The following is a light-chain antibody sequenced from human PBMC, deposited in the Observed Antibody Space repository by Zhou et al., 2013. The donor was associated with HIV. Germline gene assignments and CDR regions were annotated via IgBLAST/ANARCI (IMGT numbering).Light chain of an antibody. CDR3: QQYGHSPPYT. CDR2: GAS. J-gene: IGKJ2*01. V-gene: IGKV3-15*01. CDR1: QSISTN. Sequence: EIVMTQSPASLSVSPGERVTLSCRASQSISTNVAWYQQKPGQAPRLLIYGASTRATGGPARFSGSGSGTKFTLTVSSMQSEDFAVYYCQQYGHSPPYTFGQGTKLEIK.